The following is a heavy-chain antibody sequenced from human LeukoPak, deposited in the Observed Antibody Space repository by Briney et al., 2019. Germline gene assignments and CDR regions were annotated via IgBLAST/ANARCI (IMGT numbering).Heavy chain of an antibody. J-gene: IGHJ3*02. D-gene: IGHD5-24*01. CDR1: GFTFSSYG. Sequence: GGSLRLSCAASGFTFSSYGMHWVRQAPGKGLEWEAVISSDGSNEDYADPVKGRFAISRDNSKNTLYLQMNSLRAEDTAVYYCAKDDGDGYNYDPFDIWGQGTMVTVSS. V-gene: IGHV3-30*18. CDR3: AKDDGDGYNYDPFDI. CDR2: ISSDGSNE.